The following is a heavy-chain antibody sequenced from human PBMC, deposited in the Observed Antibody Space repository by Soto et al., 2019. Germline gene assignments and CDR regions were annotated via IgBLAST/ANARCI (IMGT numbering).Heavy chain of an antibody. J-gene: IGHJ5*02. D-gene: IGHD1-1*01. CDR2: IFYRGTT. CDR3: ASELGTSWFDP. V-gene: IGHV4-30-4*01. Sequence: QMQLQESGPGLVKPSQTLSLTCTVSGGSISSGDYYWSWIRQPLGKGLEWLGYIFYRGTTYYNPSLKSRLSISVDTSKNQFSLKLNSVTAADTAVYYCASELGTSWFDPWGQGTLVTVSS. CDR1: GGSISSGDYY.